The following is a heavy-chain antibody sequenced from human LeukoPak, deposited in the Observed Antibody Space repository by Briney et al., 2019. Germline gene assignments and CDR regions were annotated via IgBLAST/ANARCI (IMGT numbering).Heavy chain of an antibody. CDR2: IYGGGST. CDR1: GLTVSSNY. J-gene: IGHJ3*02. V-gene: IGHV3-53*01. D-gene: IGHD2-8*02. CDR3: AREDPGHWSRRAFDI. Sequence: GGSLRLSCAASGLTVSSNYMSWVCQAPGKGLEWVSVIYGGGSTYYADSVKGRFTISRDNSKNTLYLQMKRLTAEDTAVYYCAREDPGHWSRRAFDIWGQGTVVTVTS.